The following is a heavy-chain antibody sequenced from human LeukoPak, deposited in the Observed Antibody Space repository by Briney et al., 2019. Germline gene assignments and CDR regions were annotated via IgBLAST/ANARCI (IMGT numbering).Heavy chain of an antibody. V-gene: IGHV1-18*01. CDR3: ARVNMVGPILEDYYFYMDV. J-gene: IGHJ6*03. D-gene: IGHD1-26*01. Sequence: ASVKLSCTASGYTFTSYGISWVRQAPGKGLEWMGWISGYNGYTYNSEKMLSRVTMTTDTSTTTAYLELRSLKSDDTAVYYCARVNMVGPILEDYYFYMDVWGKGTAVTVSS. CDR1: GYTFTSYG. CDR2: ISGYNGYT.